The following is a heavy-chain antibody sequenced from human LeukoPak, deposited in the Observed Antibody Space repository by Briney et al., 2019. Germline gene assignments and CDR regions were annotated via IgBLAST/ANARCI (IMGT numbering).Heavy chain of an antibody. CDR2: ISSSGSTI. Sequence: PGGSLRLSCAASGFTFSSYEMNWGRQAPGKGLEGVSYISSSGSTIYYADSVKGRFTISRDNAKNSLYLQMNSLRAEDTAVYYCAREGSHWGLDYWGQGTLVTVSS. CDR1: GFTFSSYE. D-gene: IGHD7-27*01. CDR3: AREGSHWGLDY. V-gene: IGHV3-48*03. J-gene: IGHJ4*02.